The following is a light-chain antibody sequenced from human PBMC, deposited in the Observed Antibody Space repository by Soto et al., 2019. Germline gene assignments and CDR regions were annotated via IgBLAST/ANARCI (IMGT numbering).Light chain of an antibody. V-gene: IGLV2-11*01. CDR2: DVS. CDR3: CSYAGSFVV. CDR1: SSDVGGYNY. Sequence: QSALTQPRSVSGSPGQSGTISCTGTSSDVGGYNYVSWYQQHPGKAPKLMIYDVSKRPSGVPDRFSGSKSGNTASLTISGLQAEDEADYYCCSYAGSFVVFGGGTKLTVL. J-gene: IGLJ2*01.